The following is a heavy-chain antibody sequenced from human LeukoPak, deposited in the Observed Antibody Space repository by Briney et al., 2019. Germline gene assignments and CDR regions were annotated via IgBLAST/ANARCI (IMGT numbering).Heavy chain of an antibody. CDR2: IYTSGST. J-gene: IGHJ5*02. CDR1: GGSISSYY. Sequence: SETLSPTCTVSGGSISSYYWSWIRQPAGKGLEWIGRIYTSGSTNYNPSLKSRVTMSVDTSKNQFSLKLSSVTAADTAVYYCARDRILWFGEQFDPWGQGTLVTVSS. V-gene: IGHV4-4*07. CDR3: ARDRILWFGEQFDP. D-gene: IGHD3-10*01.